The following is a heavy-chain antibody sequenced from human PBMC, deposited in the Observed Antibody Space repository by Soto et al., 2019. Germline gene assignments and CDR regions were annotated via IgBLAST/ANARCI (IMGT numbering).Heavy chain of an antibody. CDR3: AKHREAPIY. CDR2: ISGGGDET. Sequence: PGGSLRLSCAASGFTFSTYAMSWVRQAPGKGLEWILSISGGGDETYYTDSVKGRFTISRDNSKNTVYLQMNSLRAEDTAVYYCAKHREAPIYWGQGTLVTVST. CDR1: GFTFSTYA. V-gene: IGHV3-23*01. D-gene: IGHD3-10*01. J-gene: IGHJ4*02.